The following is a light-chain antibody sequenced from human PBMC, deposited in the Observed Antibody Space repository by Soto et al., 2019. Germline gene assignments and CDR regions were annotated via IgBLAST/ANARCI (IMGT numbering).Light chain of an antibody. CDR1: QSVSSS. CDR3: QHYNNWPA. J-gene: IGKJ1*01. CDR2: DAS. V-gene: IGKV3-15*01. Sequence: EIVMTQSPATLSVSPGERATLSCRASQSVSSSLAWYQQKPGQAPRLLIYDASTRATGIPARFSGSGSGTEFTLTISSLRSEDFAVYYCQHYNNWPAFGQGTKVEIK.